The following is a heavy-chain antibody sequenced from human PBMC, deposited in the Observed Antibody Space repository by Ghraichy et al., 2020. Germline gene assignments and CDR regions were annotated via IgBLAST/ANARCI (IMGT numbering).Heavy chain of an antibody. Sequence: GGSLRLSCAASGFTFSSYGMHWVRQAPGKGLEWVAFIRYDGSNKYYADSVKGRFTISRDNSKNTLYLQMNSLRAEDTAVYYCAKEVGYSGYDYQEYYFDYWGQGTLVTVSS. CDR2: IRYDGSNK. V-gene: IGHV3-30*02. J-gene: IGHJ4*02. CDR3: AKEVGYSGYDYQEYYFDY. D-gene: IGHD5-12*01. CDR1: GFTFSSYG.